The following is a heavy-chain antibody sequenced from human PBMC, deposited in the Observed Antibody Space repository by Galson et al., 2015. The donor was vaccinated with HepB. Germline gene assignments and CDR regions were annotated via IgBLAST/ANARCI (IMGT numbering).Heavy chain of an antibody. Sequence: SVKVSCKASGYTFTSYAMHWVRQAPGQRLEWMGWINAGNGNTKYSQKFQGRVTITRDTSASTAYMELSSLRSEDTAVYYCARDPSIAAATEYFQHWGQGTLVTVSS. D-gene: IGHD6-13*01. CDR2: INAGNGNT. V-gene: IGHV1-3*01. CDR3: ARDPSIAAATEYFQH. J-gene: IGHJ1*01. CDR1: GYTFTSYA.